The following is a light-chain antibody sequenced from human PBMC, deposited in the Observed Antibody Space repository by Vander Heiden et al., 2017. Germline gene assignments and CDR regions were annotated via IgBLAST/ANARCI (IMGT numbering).Light chain of an antibody. Sequence: DIQMTQSPSTLSASVGDRVSITCRASQNINTWLAWYQQKPGKAPNLLIYDASNLGSGVPSRFSGSGSGTEFTLTISSLQPDDFATYYCQHYDSYSPAFGQGTKVEVK. CDR3: QHYDSYSPA. V-gene: IGKV1-5*01. J-gene: IGKJ1*01. CDR2: DAS. CDR1: QNINTW.